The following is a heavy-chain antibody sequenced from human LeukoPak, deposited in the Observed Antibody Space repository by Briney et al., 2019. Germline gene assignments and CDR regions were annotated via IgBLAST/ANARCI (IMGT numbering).Heavy chain of an antibody. J-gene: IGHJ4*02. CDR3: ARGTEMTSFTGYYSFDY. Sequence: SETLSLTCTVSGGSISTFFWTWIRQSAGKGLEWIGRIYTGTTYYNPSLESRATISVDTSNNRFSLKLTSLTAADTAVYYCARGTEMTSFTGYYSFDYWGRGSLVTVSS. CDR2: IYTGTT. D-gene: IGHD3-9*01. CDR1: GGSISTFF. V-gene: IGHV4-4*07.